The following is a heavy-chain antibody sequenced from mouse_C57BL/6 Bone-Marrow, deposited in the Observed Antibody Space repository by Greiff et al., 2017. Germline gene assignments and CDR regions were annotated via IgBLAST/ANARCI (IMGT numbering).Heavy chain of an antibody. V-gene: IGHV1-7*01. CDR3: ARARVTTDYAMDY. CDR1: GYTFTSSW. Sequence: QVQLQQSGAELAKPGASVKLSCKASGYTFTSSWMHWVKQRPGQGLEWIGYINPSSGYTKYNQKFKDKATLTADKSSSTAYMQLRSLTYEDSAVCYCARARVTTDYAMDYWGQGTSVTVSS. J-gene: IGHJ4*01. D-gene: IGHD2-2*01. CDR2: INPSSGYT.